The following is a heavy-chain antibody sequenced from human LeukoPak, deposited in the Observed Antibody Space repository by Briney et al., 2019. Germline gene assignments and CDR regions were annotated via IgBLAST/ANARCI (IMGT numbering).Heavy chain of an antibody. Sequence: GASVKVSCKASGGTFSSYTISWVRQAPGQGLEWMGRIIPILGIANYAQKFQGRVTITADKSTSTAYMELSSLRSEDTAVYYCARDRGIAAPGYYGMDVWGQGTTVTVSS. CDR2: IIPILGIA. V-gene: IGHV1-69*04. CDR1: GGTFSSYT. CDR3: ARDRGIAAPGYYGMDV. J-gene: IGHJ6*02. D-gene: IGHD6-13*01.